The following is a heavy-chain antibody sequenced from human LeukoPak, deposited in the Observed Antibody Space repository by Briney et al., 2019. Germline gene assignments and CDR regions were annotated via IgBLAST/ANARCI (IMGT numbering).Heavy chain of an antibody. J-gene: IGHJ5*02. CDR1: GGSISSGSYY. Sequence: SETLSLTCTVSGGSISSGSYYWSWIRQPAGKGLEWIGRIYTSGSTNYNPSLKSRVTISVDTSKNQFSLKLSSVTAADTAVYYCAREASVLRFLEWLNWFDPWGQGTLVTVSS. CDR2: IYTSGST. V-gene: IGHV4-61*02. D-gene: IGHD3-3*01. CDR3: AREASVLRFLEWLNWFDP.